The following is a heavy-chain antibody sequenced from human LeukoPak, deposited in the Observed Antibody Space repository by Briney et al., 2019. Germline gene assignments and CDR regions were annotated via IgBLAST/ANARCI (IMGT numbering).Heavy chain of an antibody. CDR1: GFTFSSYW. J-gene: IGHJ4*02. CDR2: IKQDGGEK. V-gene: IGHV3-7*01. D-gene: IGHD2-21*02. CDR3: SRDRGGGDIYFDY. Sequence: GGSLRLSCAASGFTFSSYWMNWVRQAPGKGLEWVANIKQDGGEKYYVDSVKGRFTISRDNAKNSLYLQMSSLGAEDTAIYYCSRDRGGGDIYFDYWGQGTLVTVSS.